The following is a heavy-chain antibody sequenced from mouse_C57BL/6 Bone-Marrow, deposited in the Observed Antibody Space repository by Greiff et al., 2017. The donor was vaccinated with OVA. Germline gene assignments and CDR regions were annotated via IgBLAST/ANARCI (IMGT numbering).Heavy chain of an antibody. V-gene: IGHV5-17*01. J-gene: IGHJ4*01. CDR2: ISSGSSTI. D-gene: IGHD1-1*01. CDR3: ARPTVVDYYAMDY. Sequence: EVMLVESGGGLVKPGGSLKLSCAASGFTFSDYGMHWVRQAPEKGLEWVAYISSGSSTIYYADTVKGRFTISRDNAKNTLFLQMTSLRSEDTAMYYCARPTVVDYYAMDYWGQGTSVTVSS. CDR1: GFTFSDYG.